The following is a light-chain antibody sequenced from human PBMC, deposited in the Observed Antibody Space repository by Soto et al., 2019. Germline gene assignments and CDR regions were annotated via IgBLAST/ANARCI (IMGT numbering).Light chain of an antibody. J-gene: IGKJ1*01. CDR2: GAS. CDR1: QGVSSY. CDR3: QHYNNRPPWT. V-gene: IGKV3-15*01. Sequence: EILLTQSPATLSVSPGERATLSCRASQGVSSYLAWYQQKPGQAPRLLIYGASTRATGIPARFSGSGSGTEFTLTISSLQSEDFAVYYCQHYNNRPPWTFGQGTKVEIK.